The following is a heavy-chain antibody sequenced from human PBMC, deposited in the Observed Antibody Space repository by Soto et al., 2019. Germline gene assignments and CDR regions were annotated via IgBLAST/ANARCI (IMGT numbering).Heavy chain of an antibody. CDR1: GFPFSSYG. CDR2: ISYDGSNK. V-gene: IGHV3-30*18. Sequence: GGSLRLSCAASGFPFSSYGMHWVRQAPCKGLEWVAVISYDGSNKYYADSVKGRFTISRDNSKNTLYLQMNSLRAEDTAVYYWRKDYWYYVFWIGYYGGEYYYYWGMEGWCQGTTLSVSS. D-gene: IGHD3-3*01. J-gene: IGHJ6*02. CDR3: RKDYWYYVFWIGYYGGEYYYYWGMEG.